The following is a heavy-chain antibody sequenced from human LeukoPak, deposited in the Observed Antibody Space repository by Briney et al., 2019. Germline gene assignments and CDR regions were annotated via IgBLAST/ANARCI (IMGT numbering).Heavy chain of an antibody. D-gene: IGHD3-10*01. J-gene: IGHJ4*02. CDR3: AKDLYYYDHPHYY. V-gene: IGHV3-23*01. CDR2: ISGSGGST. CDR1: GFTFSRYA. Sequence: GGSLRHPCAASGFTFSRYAMSWVRQAPGKGLEWVSAISGSGGSTYYADSVKGRFTISRDNSKNTLYLQMNSLRAEDTAVYYCAKDLYYYDHPHYYWGQGTLVTVSS.